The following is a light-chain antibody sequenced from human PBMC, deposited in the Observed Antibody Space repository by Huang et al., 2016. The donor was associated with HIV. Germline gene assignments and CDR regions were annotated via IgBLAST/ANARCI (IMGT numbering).Light chain of an antibody. Sequence: MTQSPPSLSASIGDRVTLTCRASRDISPFLAWYQQKPGKPPRLLIYAASILHSGVPSRFSGGGSGTNFTLTISSLQPEDVANYYCQKYDSAPRTFGQGTKVEL. CDR3: QKYDSAPRT. CDR2: AAS. CDR1: RDISPF. V-gene: IGKV1-27*01. J-gene: IGKJ1*01.